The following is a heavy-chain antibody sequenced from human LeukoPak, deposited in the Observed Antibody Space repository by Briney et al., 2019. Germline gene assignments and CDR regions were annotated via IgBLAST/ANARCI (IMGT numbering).Heavy chain of an antibody. D-gene: IGHD3-3*01. CDR2: ISSSSSYI. Sequence: GGSLRLSCAASGFTFSRYIMNWVRQPPGKGLEWVSSISSSSSYIYYADSVKGRFTISRDNANNSPYLQMNSLRAEDTAVYYCARDPDYDFWSGFRIQVSMDVWGKGTTVTVSS. CDR3: ARDPDYDFWSGFRIQVSMDV. J-gene: IGHJ6*03. V-gene: IGHV3-21*01. CDR1: GFTFSRYI.